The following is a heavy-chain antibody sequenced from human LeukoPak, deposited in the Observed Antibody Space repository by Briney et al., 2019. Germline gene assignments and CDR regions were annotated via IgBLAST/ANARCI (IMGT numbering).Heavy chain of an antibody. CDR3: AKDGNYDILTGYYRNYYYGMDV. Sequence: GGSLRLSCGASGFTFSSYAMSWVRQAPGKGLEWVSAISGSGGSTYYADSVKGRFTISRDNSKNTLYLQMNSLRAEDTAVYYCAKDGNYDILTGYYRNYYYGMDVWGKGTTVTVSS. D-gene: IGHD3-9*01. V-gene: IGHV3-23*01. CDR1: GFTFSSYA. CDR2: ISGSGGST. J-gene: IGHJ6*04.